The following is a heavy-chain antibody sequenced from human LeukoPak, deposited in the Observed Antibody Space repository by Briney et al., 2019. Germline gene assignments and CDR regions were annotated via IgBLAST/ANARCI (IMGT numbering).Heavy chain of an antibody. Sequence: PGGSLRLSCAASGFSFSSFAMTWVRQAPGKGLEWVSSITGGHYATYNTDSVKGRFTISRDNAKNTLYLQMNSLRADDTGIYYCTKDPNGDYIGAFDPWGQGTLVTVSS. D-gene: IGHD4-17*01. CDR3: TKDPNGDYIGAFDP. V-gene: IGHV3-23*01. CDR1: GFSFSSFA. J-gene: IGHJ5*02. CDR2: ITGGHYAT.